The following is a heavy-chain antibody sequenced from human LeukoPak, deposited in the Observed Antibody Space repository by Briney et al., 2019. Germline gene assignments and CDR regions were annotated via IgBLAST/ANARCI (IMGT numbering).Heavy chain of an antibody. CDR2: IYESGST. D-gene: IGHD6-6*01. CDR3: TRDHGKSIALD. CDR1: RGSFSGNY. V-gene: IGHV4-59*12. Sequence: SETLSLTCTVSRGSFSGNYWSWIRQSPGKGLEWIGYIYESGSTNYNPSLESRVTISVDTSKNHFSLRLTSVTAADTAVYYCTRDHGKSIALDWGQGTLVTVSS. J-gene: IGHJ4*02.